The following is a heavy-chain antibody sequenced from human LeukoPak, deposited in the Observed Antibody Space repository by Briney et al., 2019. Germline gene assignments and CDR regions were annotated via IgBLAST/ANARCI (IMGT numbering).Heavy chain of an antibody. Sequence: ASVKVSCKASGYTFTSYYMHWVRQAPGQGLEWMGIINPSGGSTSYAQKFQGRVTMTRDTSTSTVYMELSSLRSEDTAVYYCASNGVGVYYFDYWGQGTLVTVSS. J-gene: IGHJ4*02. D-gene: IGHD2-2*01. CDR3: ASNGVGVYYFDY. CDR1: GYTFTSYY. CDR2: INPSGGST. V-gene: IGHV1-46*01.